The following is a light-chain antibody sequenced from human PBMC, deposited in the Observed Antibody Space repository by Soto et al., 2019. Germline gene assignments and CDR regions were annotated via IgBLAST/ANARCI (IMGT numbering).Light chain of an antibody. Sequence: DIQLTQSPSSLSASVGDRVTITCRASQSISNYLNWYQQKPGKAPKLLIYAASTLQSGVPSRFSGSGSGTDFTLTISSLQPEDFATYYCQQSYITPWTFVQGTKVEIK. J-gene: IGKJ1*01. CDR1: QSISNY. V-gene: IGKV1-39*01. CDR3: QQSYITPWT. CDR2: AAS.